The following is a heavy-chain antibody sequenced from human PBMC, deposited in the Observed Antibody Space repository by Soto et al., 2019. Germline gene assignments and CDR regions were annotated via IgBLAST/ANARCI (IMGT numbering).Heavy chain of an antibody. J-gene: IGHJ6*02. D-gene: IGHD6-13*01. CDR3: AKDLIAAAGTSPYYYYYGMDV. CDR1: GFTFSSYA. CDR2: ISGSGGST. V-gene: IGHV3-23*01. Sequence: EVQRLESGGGLVQPGGSLRLSCAASGFTFSSYAMSWVRQAPGKGLEWVSAISGSGGSTYYADSVKGRFTISRDNSKNTLYLQMNSLRAEDTAVYYCAKDLIAAAGTSPYYYYYGMDVWGQGTTVTVSS.